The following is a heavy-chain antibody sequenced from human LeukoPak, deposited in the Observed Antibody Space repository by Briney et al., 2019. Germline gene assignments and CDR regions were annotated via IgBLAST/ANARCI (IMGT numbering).Heavy chain of an antibody. Sequence: SETLSLTGTVSGVSISSSSYYWGWIRQPPGKGLEWIGYIYTSGSTNYNPSLNSRVTISVDTSKNQFSLKLSSVTAADTAVYYCARLLMVRAVMAYYFDYWGQGTLVTVSS. V-gene: IGHV4-61*05. D-gene: IGHD3-10*01. J-gene: IGHJ4*02. CDR3: ARLLMVRAVMAYYFDY. CDR2: IYTSGST. CDR1: GVSISSSSYY.